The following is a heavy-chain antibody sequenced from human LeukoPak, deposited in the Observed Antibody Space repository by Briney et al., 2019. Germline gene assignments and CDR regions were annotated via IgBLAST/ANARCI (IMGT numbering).Heavy chain of an antibody. CDR2: INHSGST. CDR1: GGSFSGYY. Sequence: SETLSLTCAVYGGSFSGYYWSWIRQPPGKGLEWIGEINHSGSTNYNPSLKSRVTISVDTSKNQFSLELSSVTAADTAVYYCARRRVKRYFDLWGRGTLVTVSS. J-gene: IGHJ2*01. V-gene: IGHV4-34*01. D-gene: IGHD3-22*01. CDR3: ARRRVKRYFDL.